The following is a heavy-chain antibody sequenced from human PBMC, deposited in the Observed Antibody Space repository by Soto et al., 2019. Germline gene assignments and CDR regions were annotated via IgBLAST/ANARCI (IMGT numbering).Heavy chain of an antibody. Sequence: QVQLVQSGAEVKKPGASVKVSCKASGYTFISYDINWVRQATGQGLEWMGWMNPNSGNTGYAQKFQDRVTMTSNSSISTAYMELSSLRSEDTAVYYCARGYINVYRDYWFDPWGQGTLVTVSS. CDR1: GYTFISYD. V-gene: IGHV1-8*01. D-gene: IGHD4-17*01. CDR2: MNPNSGNT. J-gene: IGHJ5*02. CDR3: ARGYINVYRDYWFDP.